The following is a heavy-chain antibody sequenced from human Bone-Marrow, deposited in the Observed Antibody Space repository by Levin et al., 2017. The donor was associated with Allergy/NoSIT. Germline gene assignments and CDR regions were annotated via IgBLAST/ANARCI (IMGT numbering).Heavy chain of an antibody. J-gene: IGHJ5*02. CDR3: AREAPCDGGSCYSGNFFDP. V-gene: IGHV3-21*01. CDR1: GFTFSSYT. D-gene: IGHD2-15*01. CDR2: ISSSSTYI. Sequence: GGSLRLSCAASGFTFSSYTMNWVRQAPGKGLEWVSSISSSSTYIHYADSVKGRFTISRDNAKNSLYLQMNTLRAEDTAVYYCAREAPCDGGSCYSGNFFDPWGQGTLVTVSS.